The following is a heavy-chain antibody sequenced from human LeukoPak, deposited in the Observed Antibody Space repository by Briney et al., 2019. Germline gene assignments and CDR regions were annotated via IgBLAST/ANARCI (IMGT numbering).Heavy chain of an antibody. CDR2: INHSGST. Sequence: PSETLSLTCAVYGGSFSGYYWSWIRQPPEKGLEWIGEINHSGSTNYNPSLKSRVTISVDTSKNQFSLKLSSVTAADTAVYYCARGLVTTIILYYYGMDVWGQGTTVTVSS. V-gene: IGHV4-34*01. CDR3: ARGLVTTIILYYYGMDV. D-gene: IGHD4-11*01. CDR1: GGSFSGYY. J-gene: IGHJ6*02.